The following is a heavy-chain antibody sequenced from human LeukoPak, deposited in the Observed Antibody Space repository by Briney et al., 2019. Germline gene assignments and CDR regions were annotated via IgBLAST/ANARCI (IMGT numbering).Heavy chain of an antibody. J-gene: IGHJ4*02. CDR2: IYYSGST. Sequence: SQTLSLTCTVSGGSISSGDYYWDWIRQPPGKGLEWIGYIYYSGSTYYSPSLKSRVTISVDTSKIQFSLKLSSVTAADTAMYYCARDNGGYDGIDYWGQGTLVTVSS. D-gene: IGHD5-12*01. CDR1: GGSISSGDYY. V-gene: IGHV4-30-4*01. CDR3: ARDNGGYDGIDY.